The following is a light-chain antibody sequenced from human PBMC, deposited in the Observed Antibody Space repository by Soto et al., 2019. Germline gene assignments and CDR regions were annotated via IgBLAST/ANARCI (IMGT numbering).Light chain of an antibody. J-gene: IGKJ1*01. CDR1: QSVMSNY. CDR3: QQYGRSSWT. V-gene: IGKV3-20*01. Sequence: EIVLTQSPGTQSLSPGERATLSCRASQSVMSNYVAWYHQKPGQAPRLLISGASTRAAGIPDRFSGSGSGTDFTLTISSLEPEDFAVYYCQQYGRSSWTFGQGTKVDI. CDR2: GAS.